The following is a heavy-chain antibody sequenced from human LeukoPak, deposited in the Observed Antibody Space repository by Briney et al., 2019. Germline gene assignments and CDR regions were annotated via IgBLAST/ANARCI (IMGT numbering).Heavy chain of an antibody. J-gene: IGHJ6*03. CDR1: GFPFSSYS. CDR3: AGSSSWYNYYYYYYMDV. Sequence: PGGSLSLSCAASGFPFSSYSMNWVRQAPGKGLEWVSSISSSSSYIYYADSVKGRFTISRDNAKNTLYLQMNSLRAEDTAVYYCAGSSSWYNYYYYYYMDVWGKGTTVTVSS. D-gene: IGHD6-13*01. CDR2: ISSSSSYI. V-gene: IGHV3-21*01.